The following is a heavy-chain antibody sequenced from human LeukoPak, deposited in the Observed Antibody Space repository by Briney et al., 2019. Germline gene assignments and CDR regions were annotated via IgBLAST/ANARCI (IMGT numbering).Heavy chain of an antibody. CDR1: GGSISSSSYY. CDR2: IYYSGGT. J-gene: IGHJ4*02. Sequence: SETLSLTCTVSGGSISSSSYYWGWIRQPPGKGLEWIGSIYYSGGTCYNPSPKSRVTISVDTSKNQFSLKLSSVTAADTAVYYCARHACRYSYGCADYWGQGTLVTVSS. V-gene: IGHV4-39*01. D-gene: IGHD5-18*01. CDR3: ARHACRYSYGCADY.